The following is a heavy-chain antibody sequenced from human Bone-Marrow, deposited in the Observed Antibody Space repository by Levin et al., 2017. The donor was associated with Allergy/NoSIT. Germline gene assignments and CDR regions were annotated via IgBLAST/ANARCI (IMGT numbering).Heavy chain of an antibody. J-gene: IGHJ5*02. V-gene: IGHV4-59*01. D-gene: IGHD6-6*01. CDR1: GGSISSYY. CDR3: ARQSSSGWFDP. CDR2: IYYSGST. Sequence: ETLSLTCTVSGGSISSYYWSWIRQPPGKGLEWIGYIYYSGSTNYNPSLKSRVTISVDTSKNQFSLKLSSVTAADTAVYYCARQSSSGWFDPWGQGTLVTVSS.